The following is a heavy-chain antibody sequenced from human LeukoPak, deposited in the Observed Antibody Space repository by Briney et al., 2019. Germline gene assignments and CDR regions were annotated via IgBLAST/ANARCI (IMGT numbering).Heavy chain of an antibody. D-gene: IGHD3-22*01. CDR2: IYPGDSDT. Sequence: GESLKISCKASGYTFSTYWIGWVRQMPGKGLEWMGIIYPGDSDTRYSPSFQGQVTISADKSISTAYLQWSSLKASDTAMYYCARDYYDSSGSDAFDIWGQGTMVTVYS. J-gene: IGHJ3*02. CDR3: ARDYYDSSGSDAFDI. CDR1: GYTFSTYW. V-gene: IGHV5-51*01.